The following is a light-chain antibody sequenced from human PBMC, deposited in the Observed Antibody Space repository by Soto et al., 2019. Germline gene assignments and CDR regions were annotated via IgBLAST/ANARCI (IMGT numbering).Light chain of an antibody. CDR2: DAS. V-gene: IGKV3-11*01. CDR3: QQRSNWPPGLT. CDR1: QSVSSY. J-gene: IGKJ4*01. Sequence: EIVLTQSPATLSLSPGERATLSCRASQSVSSYLAWYQQKPGQAPRLLIYDASNRATGIPARFRGSGSGTDFTLTISSLEHEDFAVYYYQQRSNWPPGLTFGGGTKVEIK.